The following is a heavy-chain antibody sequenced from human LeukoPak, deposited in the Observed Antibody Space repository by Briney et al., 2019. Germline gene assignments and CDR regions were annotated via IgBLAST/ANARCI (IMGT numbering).Heavy chain of an antibody. Sequence: KASETLSLTCTVSGGSISGYYWSWIRQPPGKGLEWIGYIYYSGSTNYNPSLKSRVTISVDTSKNQFSLKLSSVTAADTAVYYCARHPYYYYGMDVWGQGTTVTVSS. V-gene: IGHV4-59*08. CDR3: ARHPYYYYGMDV. CDR1: GGSISGYY. CDR2: IYYSGST. J-gene: IGHJ6*02.